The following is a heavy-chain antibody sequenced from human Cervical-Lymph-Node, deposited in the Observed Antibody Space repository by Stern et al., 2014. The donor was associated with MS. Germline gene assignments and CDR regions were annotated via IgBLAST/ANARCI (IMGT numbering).Heavy chain of an antibody. CDR2: IIPLFGTA. V-gene: IGHV1-69*06. CDR1: GGTFSSYA. D-gene: IGHD7-27*01. CDR3: ARDETGVAFDI. J-gene: IGHJ3*02. Sequence: VQLVESGADVKKPGSSVKVSCKASGGTFSSYALNWVRQAPGQGLEWMAVIIPLFGTAHYAQQFQGRVTISADKSTSTVYMELYSLRSDDTAVYYCARDETGVAFDIWGQGTMVTVSS.